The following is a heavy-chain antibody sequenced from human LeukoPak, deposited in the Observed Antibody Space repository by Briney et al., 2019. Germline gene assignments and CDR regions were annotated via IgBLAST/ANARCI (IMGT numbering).Heavy chain of an antibody. CDR3: ARDSGDYVLYYYYYGMDV. D-gene: IGHD4-17*01. CDR1: GGSFSGYY. Sequence: SETLSLTCAVYGGSFSGYYWSWIRQPPGKGLEWIGEINHSGSTNYNPSLKSRVTISVDTSKNQFSLKLSSVTAADTAVYYCARDSGDYVLYYYYYGMDVWGQGTTVTVSS. CDR2: INHSGST. J-gene: IGHJ6*02. V-gene: IGHV4-34*01.